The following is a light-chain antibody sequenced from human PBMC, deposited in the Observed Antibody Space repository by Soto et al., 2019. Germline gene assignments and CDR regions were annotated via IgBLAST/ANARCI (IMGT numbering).Light chain of an antibody. V-gene: IGKV1-39*01. J-gene: IGKJ5*01. CDR1: QSISSY. CDR2: AAS. Sequence: DIQMTQSPSSLSASVGDRVTITCRAGQSISSYLNWYQQKPGKAPKLLIYAASSLQSGVPSRFSGSGSGTDFTLTISSLQPEDFATYYCQQSYSTWTFGQGTRLEIK. CDR3: QQSYSTWT.